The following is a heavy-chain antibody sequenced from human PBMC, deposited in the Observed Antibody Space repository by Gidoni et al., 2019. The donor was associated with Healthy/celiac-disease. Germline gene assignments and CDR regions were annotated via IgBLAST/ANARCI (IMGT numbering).Heavy chain of an antibody. CDR2: MNPNSGNT. V-gene: IGHV1-8*01. D-gene: IGHD3-3*01. Sequence: QVQLVQSGAEVQKSGSSAKVSCKASGYTLTSYDTNWVRQATGQGLEWMGWMNPNSGNTGYAQKFQGRVTMTRNTSISTAYRELSSLRSEETAVYYCARAPQATSLEWLLYRNNWFDPWGQGTLGTVSS. CDR1: GYTLTSYD. CDR3: ARAPQATSLEWLLYRNNWFDP. J-gene: IGHJ5*02.